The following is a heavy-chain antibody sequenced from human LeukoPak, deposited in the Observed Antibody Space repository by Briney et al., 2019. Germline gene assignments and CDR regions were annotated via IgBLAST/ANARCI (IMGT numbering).Heavy chain of an antibody. Sequence: PGGSLTLSCAASGFTFSSYGMHWVRQAPGKGLEWVAVIWYDGSNKYYADSVKGRFTISRDNSKNTLYLQMNSLRAEDTAVYYCAKDLYYYGSGNYYMDVWGKGTTVTVSS. J-gene: IGHJ6*03. CDR3: AKDLYYYGSGNYYMDV. CDR1: GFTFSSYG. V-gene: IGHV3-33*06. D-gene: IGHD3-10*01. CDR2: IWYDGSNK.